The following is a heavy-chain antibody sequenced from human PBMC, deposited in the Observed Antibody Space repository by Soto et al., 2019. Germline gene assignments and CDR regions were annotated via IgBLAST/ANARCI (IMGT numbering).Heavy chain of an antibody. J-gene: IGHJ5*01. CDR1: GDSVSSSSVT. D-gene: IGHD1-26*01. V-gene: IGHV6-1*01. CDR3: VRLIGNSWLDF. Sequence: SQTLSLTCAISGDSVSSSSVTWNWIRQSPSRGLEWLGRTYYRSKWYNDYAESVKSRITINPDTSKNQFSLHLNSVTHEDTVVYYCVRLIGNSWLDFWGQGTLVTVSS. CDR2: TYYRSKWYN.